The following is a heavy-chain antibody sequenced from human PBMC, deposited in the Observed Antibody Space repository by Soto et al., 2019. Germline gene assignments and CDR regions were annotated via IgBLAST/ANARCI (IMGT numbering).Heavy chain of an antibody. CDR1: GYTFTSYG. Sequence: ASVKVSCKASGYTFTSYGISWVRQAPGQGLEWMGWISAYNGNTNYAQKLQGRVTMTTDTSTSTAYMELRSLRSDDTAVYYCARNTGTLTTFGVVISNKWFDPWGQGTLVTVSS. V-gene: IGHV1-18*01. J-gene: IGHJ5*02. D-gene: IGHD3-3*01. CDR2: ISAYNGNT. CDR3: ARNTGTLTTFGVVISNKWFDP.